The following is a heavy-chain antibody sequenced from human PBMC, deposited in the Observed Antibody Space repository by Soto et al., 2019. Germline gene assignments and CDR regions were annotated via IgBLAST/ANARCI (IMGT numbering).Heavy chain of an antibody. CDR2: TSKKANSYTT. J-gene: IGHJ3*02. Sequence: EVQLVESGGGLVQPGGSLRLSCAASGFTFSDHYMDWVRQAPGKGLEWVGRTSKKANSYTTEYAASVTGRFTVSRDDSKDSLYLQMNSLKTDDTAVYFCARVNSDWAFDIWGQGTMVTVSS. CDR1: GFTFSDHY. V-gene: IGHV3-72*01. D-gene: IGHD2-21*01. CDR3: ARVNSDWAFDI.